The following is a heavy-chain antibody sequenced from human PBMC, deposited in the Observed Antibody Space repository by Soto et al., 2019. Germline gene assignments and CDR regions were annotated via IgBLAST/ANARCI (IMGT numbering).Heavy chain of an antibody. CDR1: GFTFSGHS. CDR3: ARDYYGSGSDYVYFDY. V-gene: IGHV3-21*03. D-gene: IGHD3-10*01. CDR2: ISRSSSYI. Sequence: DVQLVESGGGLVKPGGSLRLSCAASGFTFSGHSMNWVRQAPGKGLEWVSSISRSSSYIFYADSVKGRFTISRDNAENSVYLQMNSLRAEDTGVYYCARDYYGSGSDYVYFDYCGQGTLVTVSS. J-gene: IGHJ4*02.